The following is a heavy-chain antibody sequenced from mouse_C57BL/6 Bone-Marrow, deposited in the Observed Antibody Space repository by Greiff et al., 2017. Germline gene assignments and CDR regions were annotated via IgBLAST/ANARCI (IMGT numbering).Heavy chain of an antibody. D-gene: IGHD1-1*01. CDR3: ARGYYYGSSLYAMDY. Sequence: QVQLQQPGAELVKPGASVKLSCKASGYTFTSYWMHWVKQRPGQGLEWIGMIHPNSGSTNYNEKFKSKATLTVDKSSSTAYMQLSSLTSEDSAVYYCARGYYYGSSLYAMDYWGQGTSVTVSS. CDR1: GYTFTSYW. J-gene: IGHJ4*01. CDR2: IHPNSGST. V-gene: IGHV1-64*01.